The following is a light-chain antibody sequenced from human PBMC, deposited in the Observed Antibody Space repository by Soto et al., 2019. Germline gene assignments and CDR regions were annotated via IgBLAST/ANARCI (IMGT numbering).Light chain of an antibody. J-gene: IGKJ4*01. CDR1: QGITIY. CDR2: AAS. Sequence: DIQMTQSPSSLSASVGDRVTITCRASQGITIYLNWYQQKPGKAPKLLIYAASSLQSGVSSRFSGSGSGTDFTLTITSLQPEDSASYFCQQSNSAPLTFGGGTRVEIK. V-gene: IGKV1-39*01. CDR3: QQSNSAPLT.